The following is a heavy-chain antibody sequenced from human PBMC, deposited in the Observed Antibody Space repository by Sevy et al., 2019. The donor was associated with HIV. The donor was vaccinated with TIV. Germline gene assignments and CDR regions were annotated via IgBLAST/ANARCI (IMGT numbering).Heavy chain of an antibody. J-gene: IGHJ3*02. CDR2: ISGSGGST. Sequence: GGSLRLSCAASGFTFSSYAMNWVRQAPGKGREWVSTISGSGGSTYYGDSVKGRFTISRDNSKNTVHMQMSSLRAEDTALYYCAKDRYDGSGYYPEVAFYIWGQGTKVTVSS. V-gene: IGHV3-23*01. CDR3: AKDRYDGSGYYPEVAFYI. D-gene: IGHD3-22*01. CDR1: GFTFSSYA.